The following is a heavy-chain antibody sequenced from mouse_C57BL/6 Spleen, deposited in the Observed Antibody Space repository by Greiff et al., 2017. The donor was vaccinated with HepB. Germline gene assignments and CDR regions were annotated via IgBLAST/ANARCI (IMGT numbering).Heavy chain of an antibody. D-gene: IGHD3-3*01. V-gene: IGHV1-26*01. CDR3: ARGDYSYAMDY. CDR1: GYTFTDYY. J-gene: IGHJ4*01. CDR2: INPNNGGT. Sequence: VQLQQSGPELVKPGASVKISCKASGYTFTDYYMNWVRQSHGKSLEWIGDINPNNGGTSYNQKFKGKATLTVDKSSSTAYMELRSLTSEDSAVYYCARGDYSYAMDYWGQGTSVTVSS.